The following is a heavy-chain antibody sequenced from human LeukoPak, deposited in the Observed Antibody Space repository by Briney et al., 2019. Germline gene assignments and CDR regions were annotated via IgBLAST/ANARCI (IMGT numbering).Heavy chain of an antibody. CDR3: ARTLAGKLVFGY. Sequence: SETLSLTCTVSGGSIGSYHWSWIQQPPGKGLEWIGYIYYSGSTNYNPSLKSRVTISLDTSKNQFSLKLNSVTAADTAVYYCARTLAGKLVFGYWGQGTLVTVSS. J-gene: IGHJ4*02. V-gene: IGHV4-59*12. CDR2: IYYSGST. D-gene: IGHD6-19*01. CDR1: GGSIGSYH.